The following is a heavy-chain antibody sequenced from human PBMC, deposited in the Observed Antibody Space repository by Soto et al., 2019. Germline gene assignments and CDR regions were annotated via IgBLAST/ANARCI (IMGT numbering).Heavy chain of an antibody. Sequence: QVQLVESGGGVVQPGRSLRLSCAASGFTFSSYGMHWVRQAPGKGLEWVAVIGYDGSNKYYADAVKGRFTISRDNSTNTLYLQMNSLRAEDTAVYYCAREGVQLWLDYWGQGTLVTVSS. CDR1: GFTFSSYG. CDR3: AREGVQLWLDY. J-gene: IGHJ4*02. V-gene: IGHV3-33*01. D-gene: IGHD5-18*01. CDR2: IGYDGSNK.